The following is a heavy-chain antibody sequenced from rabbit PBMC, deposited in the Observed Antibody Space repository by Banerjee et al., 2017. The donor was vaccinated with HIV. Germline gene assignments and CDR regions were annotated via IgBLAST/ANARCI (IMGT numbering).Heavy chain of an antibody. J-gene: IGHJ4*01. CDR2: INTSSGNT. V-gene: IGHV1S45*01. Sequence: QQQLEESGGGLVKPGGTLTLTCTASGIDFSSDYYMCWVRQAPGKGLEWIACINTSSGNTVYASWAKGRFTISKTSSTTVTLQMTSLTGADTATYFCARAGHVGYGFDLWGPGTLVTVS. CDR3: ARAGHVGYGFDL. CDR1: GIDFSSDYY. D-gene: IGHD6-1*01.